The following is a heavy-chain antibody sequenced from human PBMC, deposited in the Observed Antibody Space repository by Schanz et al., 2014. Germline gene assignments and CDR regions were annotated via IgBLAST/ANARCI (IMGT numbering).Heavy chain of an antibody. CDR2: ISSGSSYA. J-gene: IGHJ6*02. V-gene: IGHV3-11*05. D-gene: IGHD2-15*01. CDR1: GFTFRDYY. Sequence: QVQLVESGGGLVKPGGSLRLSCAASGFTFRDYYMIWIRQAPGKGLEWVSDISSGSSYANYADSVKGRFTISRDNAKNSLYLQMNSLRAEDTAVYYCAKARRKSNCSGGRCFHYSYYGMDVWGQGTTVTVSS. CDR3: AKARRKSNCSGGRCFHYSYYGMDV.